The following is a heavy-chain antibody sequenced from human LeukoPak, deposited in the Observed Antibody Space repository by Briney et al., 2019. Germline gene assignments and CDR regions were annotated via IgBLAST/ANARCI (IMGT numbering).Heavy chain of an antibody. V-gene: IGHV3-7*01. Sequence: GGSLRLSCAASGFTFSSYWMSWVRQAPGKGLEWVANIKQDGSEKYYVDSVKGRFTISRDNAKNSLYLQMNSLRAEDTAVYYCARDLRELQYAFDIWGQGTMVTVSS. J-gene: IGHJ3*02. CDR3: ARDLRELQYAFDI. CDR2: IKQDGSEK. CDR1: GFTFSSYW. D-gene: IGHD1-26*01.